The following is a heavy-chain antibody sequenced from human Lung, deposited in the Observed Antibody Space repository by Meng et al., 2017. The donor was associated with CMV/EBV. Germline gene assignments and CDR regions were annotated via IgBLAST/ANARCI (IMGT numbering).Heavy chain of an antibody. J-gene: IGHJ4*02. Sequence: LVDSGDEVKKPGSSMKVSCKASGYTFTSYYMHWLRQAPGQGLEWVGRITPSSGGTTYAQKFQGRVTMTRDTSISTAYMELISLRSDDAAIYYCVRANLGSADYWGQRTLVTVSS. CDR3: VRANLGSADY. V-gene: IGHV1-2*06. CDR1: GYTFTSYY. CDR2: ITPSSGGT. D-gene: IGHD7-27*01.